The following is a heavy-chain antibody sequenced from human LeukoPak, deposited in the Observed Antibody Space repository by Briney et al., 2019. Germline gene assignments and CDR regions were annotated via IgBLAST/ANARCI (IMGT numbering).Heavy chain of an antibody. CDR3: AMGGHVSSGYYPGGY. CDR2: IYYRGST. CDR1: AGPISSYD. V-gene: IGHV4-59*13. Sequence: SETLPLTCTVTAGPISSYDWSGIRQPTGKSRWEGGDIYYRGSTNYNPSLKSRVTISVDTSKNQFSLKLSSVNAADTAVYYCAMGGHVSSGYYPGGYWGEGTLVTVSS. J-gene: IGHJ4*02. D-gene: IGHD3-22*01.